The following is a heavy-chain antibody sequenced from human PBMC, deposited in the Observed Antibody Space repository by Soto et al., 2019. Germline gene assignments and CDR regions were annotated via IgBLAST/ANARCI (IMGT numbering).Heavy chain of an antibody. Sequence: ASVKVSCKASGYAFSNNDISWVRPGTGQGLEWMGWMNPNSGNGGYAQKFQGRVTMTRDTSTSTAYMELSSLTSDDTAIYYCARMATSGTLNWFDPWGQGTLVTVSS. J-gene: IGHJ5*02. CDR1: GYAFSNND. CDR2: MNPNSGNG. CDR3: ARMATSGTLNWFDP. V-gene: IGHV1-8*01.